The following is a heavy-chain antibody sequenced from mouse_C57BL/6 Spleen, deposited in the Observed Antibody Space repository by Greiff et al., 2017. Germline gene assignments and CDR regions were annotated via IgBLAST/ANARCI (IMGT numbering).Heavy chain of an antibody. J-gene: IGHJ1*03. CDR3: ARRTLTTGSSPPYGV. Sequence: QVQLQQPGAELVKPGASVKLSCKASGYTFTSYWMQWVKQRPGQGLEWIGEIDPSDSYTNYNQKFKGKATLTVDTSSSTAYMQLSSLTSEDSAVYYCARRTLTTGSSPPYGVWGTGTTVTVSS. CDR1: GYTFTSYW. V-gene: IGHV1-50*01. D-gene: IGHD1-1*01. CDR2: IDPSDSYT.